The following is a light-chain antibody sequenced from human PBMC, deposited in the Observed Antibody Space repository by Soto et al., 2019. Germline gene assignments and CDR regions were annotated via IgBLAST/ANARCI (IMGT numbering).Light chain of an antibody. V-gene: IGKV3-20*01. CDR3: QQYGTSPYT. CDR1: QSVRNGF. Sequence: EIVLTQSPATLSLSPGERATLSCRASQSVRNGFLAWYQQQPGQTPRLLIYGASSGATGTPARFSGSGSGTDFPLTISRLEPDDFAVYYCQQYGTSPYTFGQGTKLEIK. J-gene: IGKJ2*01. CDR2: GAS.